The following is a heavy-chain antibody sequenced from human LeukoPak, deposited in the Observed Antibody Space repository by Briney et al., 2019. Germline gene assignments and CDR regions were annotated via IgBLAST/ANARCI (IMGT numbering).Heavy chain of an antibody. CDR3: VTYYFDSSGPKKNY. V-gene: IGHV4-31*03. CDR2: IYYSGNT. J-gene: IGHJ4*02. Sequence: SETLSLTCTVSGGSISSGEHYWSWIRQHPGKGLEWIGYIYYSGNTYYNPSLKSRVTISVDTSKKQFSLKLSSVTAADTAVYYCVTYYFDSSGPKKNYWGQGTLVTVSS. D-gene: IGHD3-22*01. CDR1: GGSISSGEHY.